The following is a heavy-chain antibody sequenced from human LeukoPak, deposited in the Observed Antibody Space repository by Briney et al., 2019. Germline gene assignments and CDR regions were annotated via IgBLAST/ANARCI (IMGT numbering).Heavy chain of an antibody. CDR3: ARGPMATITVDY. D-gene: IGHD5-24*01. J-gene: IGHJ4*02. CDR2: INPNSGGT. V-gene: IGHV1-2*02. Sequence: ASVKVSCKASGYTFTGYYIHWVRQAPGQGLEWMGWINPNSGGTNYAQKFQGRVTMTRDTSISTAYMELSRLRSDDTAVYYCARGPMATITVDYWGQGTLVTVSS. CDR1: GYTFTGYY.